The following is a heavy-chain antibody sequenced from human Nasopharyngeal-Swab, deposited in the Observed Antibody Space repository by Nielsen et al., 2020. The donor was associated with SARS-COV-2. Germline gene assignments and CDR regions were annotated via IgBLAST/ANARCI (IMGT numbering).Heavy chain of an antibody. CDR2: ISYDGSNK. D-gene: IGHD6-19*01. V-gene: IGHV3-30*03. Sequence: GESLKISCAASGFTFSSYGMHWVRQAPGKGLEWVAVISYDGSNKYYADSVKGRFTISRDNPKNTLYLQMNSLRAEDTAVYYCARDRVPYSSGSAFDYWGQGTLVTVSS. CDR1: GFTFSSYG. J-gene: IGHJ4*02. CDR3: ARDRVPYSSGSAFDY.